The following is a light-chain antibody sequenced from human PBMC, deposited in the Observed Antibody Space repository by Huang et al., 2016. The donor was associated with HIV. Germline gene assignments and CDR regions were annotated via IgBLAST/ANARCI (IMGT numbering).Light chain of an antibody. J-gene: IGKJ1*01. V-gene: IGKV3-15*01. CDR3: QQYNNWPRT. CDR2: GAS. Sequence: EIVMTQSPATLSVSPGERATLSCRASQRVSSNLAWYQQKPGQAPRLLIYGASTRATAITARFSGSGSGTEFTLTISSLQSEDFAVYYCQQYNNWPRTFGQGTKVEIK. CDR1: QRVSSN.